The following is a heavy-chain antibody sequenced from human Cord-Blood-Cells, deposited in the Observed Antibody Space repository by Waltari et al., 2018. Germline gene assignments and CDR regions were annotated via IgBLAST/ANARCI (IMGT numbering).Heavy chain of an antibody. D-gene: IGHD2-2*03. Sequence: QVQLVQSGAEVKKPGASVKGACTASGYTFTSYDINWVRQATGQGLEWMGWMNPNRGNTGYAQKFQGRVTLARNTSISTAYMELSSLRSEDTAVYYCAGLDAGSDFWGQGTLVTVSS. CDR1: GYTFTSYD. CDR2: MNPNRGNT. CDR3: AGLDAGSDF. J-gene: IGHJ4*02. V-gene: IGHV1-8*01.